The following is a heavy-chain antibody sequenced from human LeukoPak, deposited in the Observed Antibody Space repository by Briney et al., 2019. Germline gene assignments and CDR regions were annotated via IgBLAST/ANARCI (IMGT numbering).Heavy chain of an antibody. V-gene: IGHV4-4*02. CDR1: GGSINSSNW. CDR3: ARHHMTSGPPAYYFDY. Sequence: SKTLSLTCAVSGGSINSSNWWSWVRQPPGKGLEWIGEIYHTGSTNYNPSLKSRVTISVDKSKNQFSLKLSSVTAADTAVYYCARHHMTSGPPAYYFDYWGQGTLVTVSS. J-gene: IGHJ4*02. D-gene: IGHD1-26*01. CDR2: IYHTGST.